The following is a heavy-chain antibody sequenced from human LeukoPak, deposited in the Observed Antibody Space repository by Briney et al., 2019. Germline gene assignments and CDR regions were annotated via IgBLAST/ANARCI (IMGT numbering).Heavy chain of an antibody. D-gene: IGHD3-3*01. CDR1: GGSISSYY. CDR3: ARSPITIFGVVITEYYFDY. Sequence: SETLSLTCTVSGGSISSYYWSWIRQPAGKGLEWIGRIYTSGSTNYNPSLKSRVTMSVDTSKNQFSLKLSSVTAADTAVYYCARSPITIFGVVITEYYFDYWGQGTLVTVSS. V-gene: IGHV4-4*07. J-gene: IGHJ4*02. CDR2: IYTSGST.